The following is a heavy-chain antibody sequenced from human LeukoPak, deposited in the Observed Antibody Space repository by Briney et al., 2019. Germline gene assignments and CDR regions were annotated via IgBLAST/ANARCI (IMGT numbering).Heavy chain of an antibody. CDR1: GGSFSGYY. V-gene: IGHV4-34*01. Sequence: SETLSLTCAVYGGSFSGYYWSWIRQPPGEGVVWIGEINHSGSTNYNPSLKSRVTISVDTSKNQFSLKLSSVTAADTAVYYCARGGIASTFGGVIVPFDYWGQGTLVTVSS. D-gene: IGHD3-16*02. J-gene: IGHJ4*02. CDR2: INHSGST. CDR3: ARGGIASTFGGVIVPFDY.